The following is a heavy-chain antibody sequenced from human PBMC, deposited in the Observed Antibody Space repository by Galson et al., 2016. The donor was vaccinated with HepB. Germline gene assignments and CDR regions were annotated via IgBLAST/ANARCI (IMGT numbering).Heavy chain of an antibody. J-gene: IGHJ5*02. CDR1: GYTFRTFA. V-gene: IGHV1-3*04. CDR3: ARSSSGWYGENNWFDP. D-gene: IGHD6-19*01. CDR2: IRTGNGNT. Sequence: SVKVSCKASGYTFRTFATHWVRQAPGQRLEWIGWIRTGNGNTEYSQNFQDRLTITRDTSASTAYMDLNSLTSEETAVYYCARSSSGWYGENNWFDPWGQGTLVTVSS.